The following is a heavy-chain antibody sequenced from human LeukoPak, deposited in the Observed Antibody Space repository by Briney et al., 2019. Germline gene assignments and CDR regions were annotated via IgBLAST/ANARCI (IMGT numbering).Heavy chain of an antibody. V-gene: IGHV3-30*18. CDR3: AKAGD. J-gene: IGHJ4*02. CDR2: ISYDGSNK. Sequence: GRSLRLSCAASGFTFSSYGMHWVRQAPGKGLEWVAVISYDGSNKYYAGSVKGRFTISRDNSKNTLYLQMNSLRAEDTAVYYCAKAGDWGQGTLVTVSS. CDR1: GFTFSSYG. D-gene: IGHD7-27*01.